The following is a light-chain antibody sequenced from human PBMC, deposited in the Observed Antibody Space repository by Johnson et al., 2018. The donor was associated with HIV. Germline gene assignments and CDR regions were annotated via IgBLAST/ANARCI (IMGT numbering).Light chain of an antibody. J-gene: IGLJ1*01. V-gene: IGLV1-51*01. CDR2: DSY. CDR3: VTWHTGLSGYV. Sequence: SVLTQPPSVSAAPGQKVTISCSGSSSNIGNNYVSWYQQLPGTAPKLLIYDSYKRPSGIPDRFSGSKSGTSATLGITGLQTGDAADYYCVTWHTGLSGYVFGTGTKVTVL. CDR1: SSNIGNNY.